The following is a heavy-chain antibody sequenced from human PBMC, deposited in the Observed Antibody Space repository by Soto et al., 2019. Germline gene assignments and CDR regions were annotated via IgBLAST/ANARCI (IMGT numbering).Heavy chain of an antibody. CDR3: AREYYGTTTWIDY. CDR2: VTTYDGTT. V-gene: IGHV1-18*01. CDR1: GYTFTSYP. D-gene: IGHD1-7*01. Sequence: QVQLVQSAPEVQRPGDSVKVSCKTSGYTFTSYPYSWVRQAPGQGLEWMGWVTTYDGTTKIAQQFRDRITLTADKSAATVFMELRRLTSDDTAVYYCAREYYGTTTWIDYWGQGTLVAVSS. J-gene: IGHJ4*02.